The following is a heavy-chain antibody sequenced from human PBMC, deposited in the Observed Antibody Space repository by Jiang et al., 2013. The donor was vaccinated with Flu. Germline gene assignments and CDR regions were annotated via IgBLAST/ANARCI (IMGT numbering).Heavy chain of an antibody. CDR1: GDSVSSNSAA. D-gene: IGHD6-13*01. Sequence: SQTLSLTCAISGDSVSSNSAAWNWIRQSPSRGLEWLGRTYYRSKWYNDYAVSVKSRITINPDTSKNQFSLQLNSVTPEDTAVYYCARDKDHQLSRYSSSWLRHAFDIWGQGTMVTVSS. J-gene: IGHJ3*02. V-gene: IGHV6-1*01. CDR2: TYYRSKWYN. CDR3: ARDKDHQLSRYSSSWLRHAFDI.